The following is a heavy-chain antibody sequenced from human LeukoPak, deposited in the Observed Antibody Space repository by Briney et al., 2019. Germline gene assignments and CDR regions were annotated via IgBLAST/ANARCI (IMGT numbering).Heavy chain of an antibody. CDR2: ISWNSGST. CDR3: AKGVTSPRGYYYVDV. D-gene: IGHD1-26*01. CDR1: GFTFDDYV. J-gene: IGHJ6*03. V-gene: IGHV3-9*01. Sequence: GGSLRLSCAASGFTFDDYVMHWVRQIPGKGLEWISGISWNSGSTGYADSVKGRFTISRDNAKNSLYLHMNSLRAEDTALYYCAKGVTSPRGYYYVDVWGKGTTVTVSS.